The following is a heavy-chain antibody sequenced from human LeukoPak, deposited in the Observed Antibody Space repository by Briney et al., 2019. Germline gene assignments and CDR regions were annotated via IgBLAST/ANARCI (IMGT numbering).Heavy chain of an antibody. V-gene: IGHV3-21*01. Sequence: GGSLRLSCAASGFTFSSYSMNWVRQAPGKGLEWVSSIGSSSSYIYYADSVKGRFTISRDNAKNSLYLQMNSLRAEDTAVYYCARDSSSSWYYYYYMDVWGKGTTVTVSS. D-gene: IGHD6-13*01. CDR3: ARDSSSSWYYYYYMDV. J-gene: IGHJ6*03. CDR2: IGSSSSYI. CDR1: GFTFSSYS.